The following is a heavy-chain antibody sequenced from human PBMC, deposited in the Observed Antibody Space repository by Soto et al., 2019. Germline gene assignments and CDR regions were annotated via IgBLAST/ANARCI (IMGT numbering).Heavy chain of an antibody. V-gene: IGHV1-18*01. CDR2: ISPYNGNT. CDR3: ARDRNTVLVVAGGWFDP. D-gene: IGHD2-15*01. Sequence: QGQLVQSGTEVKQLGASVKVSCKTSASAFTSYGINWVRQAPGQGLEWMGWISPYNGNTHYSQKFQDRVTMTTDPSTNTVFMELRSLTSDDTAMYYCARDRNTVLVVAGGWFDPWGQRTLVTVSS. J-gene: IGHJ5*02. CDR1: ASAFTSYG.